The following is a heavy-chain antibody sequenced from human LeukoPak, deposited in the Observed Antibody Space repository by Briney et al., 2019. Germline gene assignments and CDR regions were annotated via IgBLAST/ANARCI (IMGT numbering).Heavy chain of an antibody. V-gene: IGHV1-8*03. J-gene: IGHJ6*04. D-gene: IGHD3-10*01. CDR2: MNPNRGNT. CDR1: GYAFTSCD. CDR3: ARGSSGGPYGSGSYRYPMDV. Sequence: ASVKVSCKAAGYAFTSCDINWGRQAPGQGLGWMGWMNPNRGNTGYEQKFQGRVTLTRNTSISTAYMQLSSLRSEDTAVSYCARGSSGGPYGSGSYRYPMDVWGNGTTVTVSS.